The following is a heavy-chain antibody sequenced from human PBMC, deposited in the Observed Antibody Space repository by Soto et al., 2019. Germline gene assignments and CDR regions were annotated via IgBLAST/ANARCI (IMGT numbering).Heavy chain of an antibody. Sequence: SETLSLTXTVSGGSISSGDYYWSWIRQPPGKGLEWIGYIYYSGSTYYNPSLKSRVTISVDTSKNQFSLKLSSVTAADTAVYYCARRYYYDSSGFPHAFDIWGQGTMVTVSS. V-gene: IGHV4-30-4*01. CDR2: IYYSGST. J-gene: IGHJ3*02. D-gene: IGHD3-22*01. CDR3: ARRYYYDSSGFPHAFDI. CDR1: GGSISSGDYY.